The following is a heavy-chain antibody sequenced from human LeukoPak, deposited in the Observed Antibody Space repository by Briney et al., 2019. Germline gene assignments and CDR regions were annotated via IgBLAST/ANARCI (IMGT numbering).Heavy chain of an antibody. J-gene: IGHJ5*02. D-gene: IGHD5-12*01. CDR2: IYYNGST. CDR3: ARGGYSGYAFDR. Sequence: SETLSLTCTVSGGSISRYYWSWIRQPPGKGLEWIGNIYYNGSTNCKPSLKSRVTISVRTSKNQFSLNLRSLTAADTAVYYCARGGYSGYAFDRWGQGTRVTVSS. CDR1: GGSISRYY. V-gene: IGHV4-59*01.